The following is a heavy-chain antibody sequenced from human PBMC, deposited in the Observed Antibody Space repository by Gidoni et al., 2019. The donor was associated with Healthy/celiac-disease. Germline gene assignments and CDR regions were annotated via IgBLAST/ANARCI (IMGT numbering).Heavy chain of an antibody. Sequence: QVQLVQSGAEVKKPGASVKVSCKASGYTFTGHYMHWVRQAPGQGLEWMGWINPNSGGTNYAQKFQGRVTMTRDTSISTAYMELSRLRSDDTAVYYCARDLAGYYYDSSGKDDAFDIWGQGTMVTVSS. CDR2: INPNSGGT. CDR1: GYTFTGHY. CDR3: ARDLAGYYYDSSGKDDAFDI. D-gene: IGHD3-22*01. V-gene: IGHV1-2*02. J-gene: IGHJ3*02.